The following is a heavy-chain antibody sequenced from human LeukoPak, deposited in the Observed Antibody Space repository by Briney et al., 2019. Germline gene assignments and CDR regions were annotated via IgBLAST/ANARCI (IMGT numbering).Heavy chain of an antibody. J-gene: IGHJ4*02. V-gene: IGHV3-30*18. D-gene: IGHD6-13*01. CDR1: GFTFSSYG. Sequence: GGSLRLSCAASGFTFSSYGMHWVRQAPGKGLEGVAVISYDGSNKYYADSVKGRFTISRDNSKNTLYLQMNSLRAEDTAVYYCAKGDGIAAAGYAYWGQGTLVTVSS. CDR2: ISYDGSNK. CDR3: AKGDGIAAAGYAY.